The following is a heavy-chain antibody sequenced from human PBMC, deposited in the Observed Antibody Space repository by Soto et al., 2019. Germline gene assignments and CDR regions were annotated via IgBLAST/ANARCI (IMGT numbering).Heavy chain of an antibody. CDR2: VSAGGDMT. CDR3: ARGDRGGSGSPASYYYSGLDV. V-gene: IGHV3-23*01. Sequence: DVQLLESGGHLVQPGGSLRLSCAASGFTFSSYAMRWVRQAPGKGLEWVSSVSAGGDMTYYSDSVKGRFTISRDNSNNALFLQMNGLRIEDTALYYCARGDRGGSGSPASYYYSGLDVW. J-gene: IGHJ6*01. D-gene: IGHD2-15*01. CDR1: GFTFSSYA.